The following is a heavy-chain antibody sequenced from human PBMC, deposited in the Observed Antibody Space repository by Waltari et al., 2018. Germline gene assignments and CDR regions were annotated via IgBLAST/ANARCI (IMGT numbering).Heavy chain of an antibody. CDR3: AREPLYYFDY. CDR1: GSPISSGYS. D-gene: IGHD3-16*02. Sequence: QVQLQESGPGLVKPSETLSLTCTVSGSPISSGYSWGWIRQPPGKGLEWIGSIYHSGSTYYNPSLKSRVTISVDTSKNQFSLKLSSVTAADTAVYYCAREPLYYFDYWGQGTLVTVSS. CDR2: IYHSGST. V-gene: IGHV4-38-2*02. J-gene: IGHJ4*02.